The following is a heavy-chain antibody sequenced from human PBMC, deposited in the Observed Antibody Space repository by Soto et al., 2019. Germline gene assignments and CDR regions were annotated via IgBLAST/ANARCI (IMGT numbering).Heavy chain of an antibody. D-gene: IGHD6-19*01. V-gene: IGHV1-69*02. Sequence: QVQLVQSGAEVQKPGSSVKVSCKASGGTFSSYTISWVRQAPGQGLEWMGRIIPILGIANYAQKFQGRVTITADKSTSTAYMELSSLRSEDPAVYYCARASAGTSGGWFDPWVQGTLVTVSS. J-gene: IGHJ5*02. CDR1: GGTFSSYT. CDR2: IIPILGIA. CDR3: ARASAGTSGGWFDP.